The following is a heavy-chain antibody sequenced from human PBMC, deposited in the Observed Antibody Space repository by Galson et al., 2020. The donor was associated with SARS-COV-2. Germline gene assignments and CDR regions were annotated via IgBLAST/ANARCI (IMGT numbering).Heavy chain of an antibody. V-gene: IGHV4-39*01. CDR1: GGSISSSSYS. Sequence: ETSETLSLTCTVSGGSISSSSYSWGWIRQPPGKGLEWIGSIYYSGSTYYNPSLKSRVTISVDTSKNQFSLKLSSVTAADTAVYYCARLRAITLYYFDYWGQGTLVTVSS. J-gene: IGHJ4*02. CDR3: ARLRAITLYYFDY. D-gene: IGHD3-10*02. CDR2: IYYSGST.